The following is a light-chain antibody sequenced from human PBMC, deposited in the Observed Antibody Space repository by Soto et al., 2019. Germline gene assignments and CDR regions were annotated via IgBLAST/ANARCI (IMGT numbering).Light chain of an antibody. V-gene: IGLV2-14*01. Sequence: QSVLAQPASGSGAPGQSITISCTGTSSDVGNYKYVSWYQQHPGKAPKLMIYEVSNRPSGVSNRFSGSKSGNTASLTISGLQAEDGTDYYCFSYTSSGTYVFGTGTKVTVL. CDR2: EVS. J-gene: IGLJ1*01. CDR1: SSDVGNYKY. CDR3: FSYTSSGTYV.